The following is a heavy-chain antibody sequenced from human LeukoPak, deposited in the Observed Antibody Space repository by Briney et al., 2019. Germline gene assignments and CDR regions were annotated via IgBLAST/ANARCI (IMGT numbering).Heavy chain of an antibody. CDR1: GYSLSSGYY. CDR3: ARDYYDSSGYYDVGAFDI. V-gene: IGHV4-38-2*02. Sequence: SETLSLTCAVSGYSLSSGYYWGWIRQPPGKGLEWIGSIYHSGSTYYNPSLKSRVTISVDTSKNRFSLKLSSVTAADTAVYYCARDYYDSSGYYDVGAFDIWGQGTMVTVSS. J-gene: IGHJ3*02. CDR2: IYHSGST. D-gene: IGHD3-22*01.